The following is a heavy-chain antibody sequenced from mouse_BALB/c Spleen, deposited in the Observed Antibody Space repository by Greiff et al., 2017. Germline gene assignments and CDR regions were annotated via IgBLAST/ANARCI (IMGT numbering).Heavy chain of an antibody. V-gene: IGHV5-6-5*01. Sequence: EVKVVESGGGLVKPGGSLKLSCAASGFTFSSYAMSWVRQTPEKRLEWVASISSGGSTYYPDSVKGRFTISRDNARNILYLQMSSLRSEDTAMYYCARGITTVVGRGAMDYWGQGTSVTVSS. D-gene: IGHD1-1*01. CDR1: GFTFSSYA. CDR3: ARGITTVVGRGAMDY. CDR2: ISSGGST. J-gene: IGHJ4*01.